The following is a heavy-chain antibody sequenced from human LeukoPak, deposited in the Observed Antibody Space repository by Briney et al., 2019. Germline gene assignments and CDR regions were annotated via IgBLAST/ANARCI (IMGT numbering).Heavy chain of an antibody. CDR2: ISGDGGST. J-gene: IGHJ4*02. V-gene: IGHV3-43*02. D-gene: IGHD3-22*01. Sequence: PGGSLRLSCAASGFTFDDYAMHWVRQAPGKGLEWISLISGDGGSTYYADSVKGRFTISRDNSKNSLYLQMNSLRTEDTALYYCAKDTPPEDYYDGSGYYRHFDCWGQGTLVTVSS. CDR1: GFTFDDYA. CDR3: AKDTPPEDYYDGSGYYRHFDC.